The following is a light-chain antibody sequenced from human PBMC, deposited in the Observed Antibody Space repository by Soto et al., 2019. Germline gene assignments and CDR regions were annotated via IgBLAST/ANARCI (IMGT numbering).Light chain of an antibody. CDR2: DAS. CDR3: QQSYSTPPA. V-gene: IGKV1-39*01. J-gene: IGKJ1*01. Sequence: DIQMTQSPSSLSASVGDRVTITCRASQSISSYLNWYQQKPGKAPKVLIYDASSLQSGVPSRFSGSGSGTDFTLTISSLQPEDFATYYCQQSYSTPPAFGQGTKVEIK. CDR1: QSISSY.